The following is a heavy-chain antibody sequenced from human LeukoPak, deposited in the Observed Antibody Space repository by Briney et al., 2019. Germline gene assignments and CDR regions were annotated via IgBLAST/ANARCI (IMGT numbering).Heavy chain of an antibody. D-gene: IGHD3-10*01. J-gene: IGHJ6*04. Sequence: GGSLRLSCAASGFNFSSHWMHWVRHAPGKGLVWVSRLRSSGNGTTYADSVKGRFTISRDNAKNTLFLQMNSLRIEDTAVYYCVRGREDRGRSMDVWGKGTTVIVSP. CDR3: VRGREDRGRSMDV. CDR2: LRSSGNGT. V-gene: IGHV3-74*03. CDR1: GFNFSSHW.